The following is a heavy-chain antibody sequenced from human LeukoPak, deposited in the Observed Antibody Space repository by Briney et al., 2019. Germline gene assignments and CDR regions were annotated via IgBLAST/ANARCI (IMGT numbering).Heavy chain of an antibody. V-gene: IGHV3-30*01. CDR3: ARVWGRFLEWLSSIVGYMDV. CDR2: ISYDGSNK. Sequence: GGSLRLSCAASGFTFSSYAMHWVRQAPGKGLEWVAVISYDGSNKYYADSVKGRFTISRDNSKNTLYLQMNSLRAEDTAVYYCARVWGRFLEWLSSIVGYMDVWGKGTTVTVSS. D-gene: IGHD3-3*01. J-gene: IGHJ6*03. CDR1: GFTFSSYA.